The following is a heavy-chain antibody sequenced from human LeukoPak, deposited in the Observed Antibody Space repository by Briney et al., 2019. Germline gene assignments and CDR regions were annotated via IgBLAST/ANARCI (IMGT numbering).Heavy chain of an antibody. Sequence: ASVKVSCKVSGYTLTELSMHWVRQAPGKGLEWMGGFDPEDGETIYAQKFQGRVTMTEDTSTDTAYMELSSLRSEDTAVYYCATGYYYDSSGYYYLGYWGQGTLVTVSS. CDR1: GYTLTELS. V-gene: IGHV1-24*01. D-gene: IGHD3-22*01. CDR2: FDPEDGET. CDR3: ATGYYYDSSGYYYLGY. J-gene: IGHJ4*02.